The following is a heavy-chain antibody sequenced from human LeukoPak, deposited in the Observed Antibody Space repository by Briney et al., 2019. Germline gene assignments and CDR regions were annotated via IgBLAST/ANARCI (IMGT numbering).Heavy chain of an antibody. CDR2: INQGGSQK. J-gene: IGHJ4*02. V-gene: IGHV3-7*03. CDR1: GFTFGTFW. CDR3: ARRAGAYSHPYDY. D-gene: IGHD4/OR15-4a*01. Sequence: PGGSLRLSCEASGFTFGTFWMSWVRQAPGKGLEWVANINQGGSQKNYVDSVRGRFTIDRDDAKNSLYLRMNSLRAEDTAVYYCARRAGAYSHPYDYWGQGTLVTVSS.